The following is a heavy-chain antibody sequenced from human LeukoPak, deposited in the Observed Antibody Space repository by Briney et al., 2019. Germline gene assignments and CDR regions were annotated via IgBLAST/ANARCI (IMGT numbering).Heavy chain of an antibody. CDR1: GGSFSGYY. CDR3: ARIWPDL. J-gene: IGHJ2*01. V-gene: IGHV4-34*01. D-gene: IGHD3-10*01. CDR2: INHRGST. Sequence: SETLSLTCAVYGGSFSGYYWSWIRQPPGKGLEWIGEINHRGSTNYNPSLKSRVTISLDTSKNQFSLKLSSVTAADTAVYYCARIWPDLWGRGTLVTVSS.